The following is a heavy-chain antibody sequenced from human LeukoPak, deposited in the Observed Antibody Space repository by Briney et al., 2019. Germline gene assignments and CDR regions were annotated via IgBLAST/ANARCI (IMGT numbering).Heavy chain of an antibody. D-gene: IGHD3-10*01. CDR1: GGSISSYY. V-gene: IGHV4-4*07. Sequence: SETLSLTCTVSGGSISSYYWSWIRQPAGKGLEWIGRIFTSGSTYYNPSLKSRVIMSVDTSKNQFSLKLSSVTAADTAVYYCARRYYETNGMDVWGEGTTVTISS. J-gene: IGHJ6*04. CDR2: IFTSGST. CDR3: ARRYYETNGMDV.